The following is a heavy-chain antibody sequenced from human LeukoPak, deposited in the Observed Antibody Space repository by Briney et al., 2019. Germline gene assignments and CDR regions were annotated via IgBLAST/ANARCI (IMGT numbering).Heavy chain of an antibody. J-gene: IGHJ3*02. CDR3: ARTTVTTFSFWYAFDI. D-gene: IGHD4-17*01. CDR1: GGSFSGYY. CDR2: INHSGST. V-gene: IGHV4-34*01. Sequence: SETLSLTCAVYGGSFSGYYWSWIRQPPGKGLEWIGEINHSGSTNYNPSLKSRVTISVDTSKNQFSLKLNSVTAADTAVYYCARTTVTTFSFWYAFDIWGQGTMVTVSS.